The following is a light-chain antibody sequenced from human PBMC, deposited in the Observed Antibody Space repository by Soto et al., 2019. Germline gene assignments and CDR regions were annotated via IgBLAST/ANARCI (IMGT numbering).Light chain of an antibody. CDR2: EVS. Sequence: QSALTQPASVSVSPGQSITISCTGTSSDVGGYNYVSWYQQHPGKAPKLTIYEVSNRPSGVSNRFSGSKSGNTASLPSSRLQAEDEADYYCSSYTSSSIDYVFGTGTKLTVL. J-gene: IGLJ1*01. V-gene: IGLV2-14*01. CDR1: SSDVGGYNY. CDR3: SSYTSSSIDYV.